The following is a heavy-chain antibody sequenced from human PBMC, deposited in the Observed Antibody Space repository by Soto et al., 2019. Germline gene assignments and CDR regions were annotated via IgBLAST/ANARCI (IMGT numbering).Heavy chain of an antibody. CDR3: ARHEPPSLKGSFDTRGFYPPHYHLDL. D-gene: IGHD3-22*01. CDR1: GYNFPDYW. CDR2: IYPDDSDT. Sequence: GESLKISCKGFGYNFPDYWIGWVRQMPGKGLEWMGTIYPDDSDTRYSPSFRGQVTISADKSINTAYLQWNSLKASDTAIYYCARHEPPSLKGSFDTRGFYPPHYHLDLWGRGPLVTDPS. V-gene: IGHV5-51*01. J-gene: IGHJ5*02.